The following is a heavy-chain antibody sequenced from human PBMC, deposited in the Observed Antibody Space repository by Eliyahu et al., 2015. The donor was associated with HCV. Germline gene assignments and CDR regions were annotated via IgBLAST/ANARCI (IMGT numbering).Heavy chain of an antibody. J-gene: IGHJ5*02. CDR1: XYTFTTYX. D-gene: IGHD4-23*01. Sequence: QVQLVQSGAXVKKPGASVXVSCKXSXYTFTTYXXHWVRQAPGQGIEWMXIINPRGGXPTYAQRFQGRVTMTSDTSTNTVYMELRSLRSEDTAVYFCAKSQLVVTVEPIYFDPWGQRTLVTVSS. CDR2: INPRGGXP. V-gene: IGHV1-46*03. CDR3: AKSQLVVTVEPIYFDP.